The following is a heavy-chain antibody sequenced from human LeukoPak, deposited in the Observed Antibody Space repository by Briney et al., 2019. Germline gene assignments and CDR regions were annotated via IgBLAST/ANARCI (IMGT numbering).Heavy chain of an antibody. Sequence: PSETLSLTCTVSGGSISSSSYYWGWIRQPPGKGLEWIGSIYYSGSTYYNPSLKSRVTISVDTSKNQFSLKLSSVTAADTAVYYCARDRSSGWGLDYWGQGTLVTVSS. J-gene: IGHJ4*02. V-gene: IGHV4-39*07. CDR2: IYYSGST. D-gene: IGHD6-19*01. CDR1: GGSISSSSYY. CDR3: ARDRSSGWGLDY.